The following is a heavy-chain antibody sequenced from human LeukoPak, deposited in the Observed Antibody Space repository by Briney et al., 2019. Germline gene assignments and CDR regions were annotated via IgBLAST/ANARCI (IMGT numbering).Heavy chain of an antibody. V-gene: IGHV3-30*03. CDR2: ISYDGSNK. Sequence: GGSLRLSCAASGFTFSSYGMHWVRQAPGKGLEWVAVISYDGSNKYYADSVKGRFTISRDNSKNTLYLQMNSLRAEDTAVYYCARDLGYFDYWGQGTLVTVSS. CDR1: GFTFSSYG. J-gene: IGHJ4*02. CDR3: ARDLGYFDY.